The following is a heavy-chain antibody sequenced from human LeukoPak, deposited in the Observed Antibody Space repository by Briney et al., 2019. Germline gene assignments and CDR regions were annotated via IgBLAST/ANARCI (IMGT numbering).Heavy chain of an antibody. CDR1: GGTFSSYT. V-gene: IGHV1-69*02. D-gene: IGHD2-2*01. CDR3: ARGYCSSTSCFWAKRFDP. Sequence: VKVSCKASGGTFSSYTISWVRQAPGQGLKWMGRIIPILGIANYAQKFQGRVTITADKSTSTAYMELSSLRSEDTAVYYCARGYCSSTSCFWAKRFDPWGQGTLVTVSS. J-gene: IGHJ5*02. CDR2: IIPILGIA.